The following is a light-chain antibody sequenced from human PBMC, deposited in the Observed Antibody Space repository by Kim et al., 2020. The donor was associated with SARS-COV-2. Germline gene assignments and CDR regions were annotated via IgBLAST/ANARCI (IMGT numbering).Light chain of an antibody. J-gene: IGKJ1*01. CDR2: GAS. CDR3: QQYSSSPAT. Sequence: YPGERATLACGASQSVSSNYLAWYQQKPGQAPRLLIYGASSRATGIPDRFSGSGSGTDFTLTITRLEPEDFAVYYCQQYSSSPATFGQGTKVDIK. V-gene: IGKV3-20*01. CDR1: QSVSSNY.